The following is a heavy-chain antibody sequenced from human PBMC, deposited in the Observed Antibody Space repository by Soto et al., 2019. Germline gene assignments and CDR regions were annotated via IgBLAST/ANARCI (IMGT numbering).Heavy chain of an antibody. D-gene: IGHD5-18*01. CDR3: AKDVRGYSYGKVDY. Sequence: GGSLRLSCAASGFTFSSYAMSWVRQAPGKGLEWVSAISGSGGSTYYADSVKGRFTISRDNSKNTLYLQMNSLRAEDTAGYYCAKDVRGYSYGKVDYWGQGTLVTVSS. J-gene: IGHJ4*02. V-gene: IGHV3-23*01. CDR2: ISGSGGST. CDR1: GFTFSSYA.